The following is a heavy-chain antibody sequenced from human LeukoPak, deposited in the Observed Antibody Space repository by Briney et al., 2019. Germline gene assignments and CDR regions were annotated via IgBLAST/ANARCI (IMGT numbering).Heavy chain of an antibody. J-gene: IGHJ4*02. Sequence: GGSLRPSCAASGFTFSNYALSWVRQAPGKGLEWVSTISAGGSTYYADSVKGRFTVSRDNSKNTLSLQINSLRAEDTAVYYCANLKYDYWGQGTLVTVSS. CDR2: ISAGGST. CDR1: GFTFSNYA. CDR3: ANLKYDY. D-gene: IGHD3-9*01. V-gene: IGHV3-23*01.